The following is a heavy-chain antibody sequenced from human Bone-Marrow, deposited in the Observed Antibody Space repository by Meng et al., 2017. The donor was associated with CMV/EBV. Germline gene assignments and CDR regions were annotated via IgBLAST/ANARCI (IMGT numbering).Heavy chain of an antibody. J-gene: IGHJ3*02. CDR1: RYTFTSYD. V-gene: IGHV1-8*01. CDR2: MNPNSGNT. Sequence: ASVKVSCKASRYTFTSYDINWVRQVTVQGLEWMGWMNPNSGNTGYAQKFQGRVTMTRNTSISTAYMELSSRRSEDTAVYYCARNIGFGGLFYDAFDIWGQGTMVTVSS. CDR3: ARNIGFGGLFYDAFDI. D-gene: IGHD3-10*01.